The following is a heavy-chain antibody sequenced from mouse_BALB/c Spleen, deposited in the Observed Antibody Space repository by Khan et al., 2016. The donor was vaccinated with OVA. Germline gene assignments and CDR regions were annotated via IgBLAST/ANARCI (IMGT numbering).Heavy chain of an antibody. CDR1: GYSITTDYA. Sequence: EVKLQESGPGLVKPSQSLSLTCTVTGYSITTDYAWNWIRQFPENKLEWMGYISYSGNTKYNPSLKSRISITRDTSKNQFFLQLNSVTTEDTARYYCARVYGGDFDYWGQGTTLTVAS. CDR2: ISYSGNT. D-gene: IGHD1-1*01. V-gene: IGHV3-2*02. CDR3: ARVYGGDFDY. J-gene: IGHJ2*01.